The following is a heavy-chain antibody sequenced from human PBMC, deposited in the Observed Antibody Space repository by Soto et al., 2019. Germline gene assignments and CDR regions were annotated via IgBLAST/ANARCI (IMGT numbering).Heavy chain of an antibody. D-gene: IGHD3-9*01. CDR3: AKDHVLRDFVRLVRRAYSFDY. J-gene: IGHJ4*02. Sequence: EVQLLESGGGLVQPGGSLRLSCAASGFTFSSYAMSWVRQAPGKGLEWVSGISGSGGSTYYADSVKGRFTITRDNSKNTLYLQMNSLRAEHTVVYYCAKDHVLRDFVRLVRRAYSFDYWGQGTLVTVSS. CDR2: ISGSGGST. V-gene: IGHV3-23*01. CDR1: GFTFSSYA.